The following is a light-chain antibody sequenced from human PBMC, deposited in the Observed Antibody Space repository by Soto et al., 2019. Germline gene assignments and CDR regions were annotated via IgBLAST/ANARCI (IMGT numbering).Light chain of an antibody. V-gene: IGKV3-15*01. CDR2: RAS. J-gene: IGKJ2*01. CDR1: QHIFYN. Sequence: IVMTQSPATLSVSPGESATLSCRAGQHIFYNVAWYQHRPGQAPRLLIYRASTRAPGVPARFSGSGSGTEFTLTSSSLQPEDFSVSSCLQYHNLWAFGQVTKLEI. CDR3: LQYHNLWA.